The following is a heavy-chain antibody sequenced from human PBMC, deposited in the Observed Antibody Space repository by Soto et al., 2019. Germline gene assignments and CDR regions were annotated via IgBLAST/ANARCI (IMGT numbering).Heavy chain of an antibody. CDR2: IGGGGTDT. CDR3: AKWGAIALAGHDYFGMDV. Sequence: EVQLLESGGDLVQPGGSLSLSCAASGFTFSSYAMSWVRQAPGKGLEWVSGIGGGGTDTYYANSVRGRFTSSRDNSDNTRDLQMNSLRAEDTAVYYWAKWGAIALAGHDYFGMDVWGQGTTVAVSS. V-gene: IGHV3-23*01. D-gene: IGHD6-19*01. CDR1: GFTFSSYA. J-gene: IGHJ6*02.